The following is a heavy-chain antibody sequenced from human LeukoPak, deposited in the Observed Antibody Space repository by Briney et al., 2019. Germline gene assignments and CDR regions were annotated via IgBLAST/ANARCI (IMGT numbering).Heavy chain of an antibody. CDR2: IIPILGIA. CDR1: GGTFSSYA. V-gene: IGHV1-69*04. Sequence: ASVKVSCKASGGTFSSYAISWVRQAPGQGLEWMGRIIPILGIANYAQKFQGRVTITADKSTSTAYMELSSLRSEDTAVYYCARFSQSTVTTYYYGMDVWGQGTTVTVSS. J-gene: IGHJ6*02. CDR3: ARFSQSTVTTYYYGMDV. D-gene: IGHD4-11*01.